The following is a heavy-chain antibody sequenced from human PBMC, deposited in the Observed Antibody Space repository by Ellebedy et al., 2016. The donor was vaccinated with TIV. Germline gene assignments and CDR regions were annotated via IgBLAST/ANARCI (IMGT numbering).Heavy chain of an antibody. V-gene: IGHV3-33*01. CDR1: GFTFSHYG. CDR2: IWYDGSTK. Sequence: PGGSLRLSCAASGFTFSHYGMHWVRQAPGKGLEWVAVIWYDGSTKSYADSVKGRLTISRDNSMHTVYMQMDSLRAEDTAVYYCARQAFGDYIYRFDYWGQGTLVTVSS. J-gene: IGHJ4*02. CDR3: ARQAFGDYIYRFDY. D-gene: IGHD4-17*01.